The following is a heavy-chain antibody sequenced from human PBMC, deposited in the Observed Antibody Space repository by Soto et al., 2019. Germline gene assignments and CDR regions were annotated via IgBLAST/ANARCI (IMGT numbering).Heavy chain of an antibody. V-gene: IGHV3-30*18. CDR2: ISYDGDNE. CDR3: AKDGGPVYCNSPGCSAKHFDY. CDR1: GFTFSNYG. D-gene: IGHD2-2*01. J-gene: IGHJ4*02. Sequence: QVQLVESGGGVVQPGRSLRLSCAASGFTFSNYGMHWVRQAPGKGLEWVAIISYDGDNEYYADSVRGRFTISRDNSKHTLYLQTSSLRHEDTAVYYCAKDGGPVYCNSPGCSAKHFDYWGQGTLVTVSS.